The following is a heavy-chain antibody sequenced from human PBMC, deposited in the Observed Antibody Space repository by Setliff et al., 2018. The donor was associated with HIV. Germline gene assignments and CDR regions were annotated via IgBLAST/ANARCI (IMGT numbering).Heavy chain of an antibody. Sequence: SETLSLTCTVSGGPINSGSYYWSWIRQPAGKGLEWIGRIYTSGSTNYNPSLKSRVTISVDTSKNQFSLKLSSVTAADTAVYYCARSRGRWQLVIYYWGQGTLVTVSS. J-gene: IGHJ4*02. CDR3: ARSRGRWQLVIYY. CDR2: IYTSGST. CDR1: GGPINSGSYY. V-gene: IGHV4-61*02. D-gene: IGHD6-6*01.